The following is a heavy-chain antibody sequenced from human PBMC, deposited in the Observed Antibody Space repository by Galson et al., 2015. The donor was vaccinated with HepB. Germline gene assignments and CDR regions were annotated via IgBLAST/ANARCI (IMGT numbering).Heavy chain of an antibody. CDR1: GGTFSSYT. CDR3: ARERGSSWGDAFDI. D-gene: IGHD6-13*01. CDR2: IIPILGIA. Sequence: SVKVSCKASGGTFSSYTISWVRQAPGQGLEWMGRIIPILGIANYAQKFQGRVTITADKSTSTAYMELSSLRSEDTAVYYCARERGSSWGDAFDIWGQGTMVTVSS. V-gene: IGHV1-69*04. J-gene: IGHJ3*02.